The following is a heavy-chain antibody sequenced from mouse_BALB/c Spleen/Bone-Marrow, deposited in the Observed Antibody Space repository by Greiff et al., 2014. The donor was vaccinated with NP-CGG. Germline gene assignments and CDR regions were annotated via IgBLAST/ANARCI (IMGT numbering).Heavy chain of an antibody. J-gene: IGHJ3*01. D-gene: IGHD1-1*01. CDR3: AMYYYGSSLFAY. V-gene: IGHV14-3*02. CDR1: GFNVKDTY. Sequence: EVQLQQSGAELVKPGASVKLSCTASGFNVKDTYMHWVKQRPEQGLEWIGRIDPANGNTKYDPKFQGKATITADTSSNTAYLQLSGLTSEDTAVYYCAMYYYGSSLFAYWGQGTLVTVSA. CDR2: IDPANGNT.